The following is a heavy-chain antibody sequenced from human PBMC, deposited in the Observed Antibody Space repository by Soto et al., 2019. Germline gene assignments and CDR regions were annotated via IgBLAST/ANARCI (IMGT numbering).Heavy chain of an antibody. Sequence: EVQLLESGGGLVQPGGSLRLSCAASGFTFSSYAMSWVRQAPGKGLEWVSAISGSGGSTYYADSVKGRFTISRDNSKNTLYLQMNSLRAEDTAVYYCAKDSGYSSCWETGYYFDYWGQGTLVTVSS. J-gene: IGHJ4*02. CDR1: GFTFSSYA. CDR2: ISGSGGST. D-gene: IGHD6-19*01. V-gene: IGHV3-23*01. CDR3: AKDSGYSSCWETGYYFDY.